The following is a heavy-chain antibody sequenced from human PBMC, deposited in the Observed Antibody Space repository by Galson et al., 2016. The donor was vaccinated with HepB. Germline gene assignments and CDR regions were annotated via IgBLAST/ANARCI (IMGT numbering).Heavy chain of an antibody. Sequence: LRLSCAASGFTFSSYSMHWVRQAPGKGLEWVSSISYSSSYMPYADAVKGRFTISRDNAKNSLYLQMNSLGAEDTAVYFCARDRGGGAPKLVIFDYWGQGTLVTVSS. V-gene: IGHV3-21*01. CDR1: GFTFSSYS. J-gene: IGHJ4*02. D-gene: IGHD3-16*01. CDR3: ARDRGGGAPKLVIFDY. CDR2: ISYSSSYM.